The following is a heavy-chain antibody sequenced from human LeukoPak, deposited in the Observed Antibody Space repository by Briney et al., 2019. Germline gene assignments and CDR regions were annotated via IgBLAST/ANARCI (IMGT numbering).Heavy chain of an antibody. CDR1: GGSFSGYY. CDR3: ARRIDGMDV. Sequence: SETLSLTCAVYGGSFSGYYWSWIRQPPGKGMEWIGEINHSGSTNYNPSLKSRVTISVDTSKNQFSLKLSSVTAADTAVYYCARRIDGMDVWGQGTTVTVSS. CDR2: INHSGST. J-gene: IGHJ6*02. V-gene: IGHV4-34*01.